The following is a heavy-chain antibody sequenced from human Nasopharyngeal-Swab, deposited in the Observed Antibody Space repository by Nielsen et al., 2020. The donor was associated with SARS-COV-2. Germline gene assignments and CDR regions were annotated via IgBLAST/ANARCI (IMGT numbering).Heavy chain of an antibody. J-gene: IGHJ6*02. CDR1: GFVFGNYA. CDR3: AKCLAYRYYYYGMGV. D-gene: IGHD2-2*02. CDR2: ISCEGSNK. V-gene: IGHV3-30-3*02. Sequence: GESLKISCAASGFVFGNYAMQWVRQAPGKGLEWVAVISCEGSNKYYADSVKGRFTISRDNSGDTLYLEMHSLRTDDTAVYYCAKCLAYRYYYYGMGVWGPGTTVTVSS.